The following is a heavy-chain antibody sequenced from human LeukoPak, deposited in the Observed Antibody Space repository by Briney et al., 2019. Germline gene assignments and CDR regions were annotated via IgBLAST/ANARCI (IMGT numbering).Heavy chain of an antibody. V-gene: IGHV3-30*01. CDR2: ISYDGSNK. Sequence: GGSLRLSCAASGFTFSSYAMHWVRQAPGKGLEWVAVISYDGSNKYYADSVKGRFTISRDNSKNTLYLQMNSLRAEDTAVYYCARWSIAARPDYYYMDVWGKGTTVTVSS. J-gene: IGHJ6*03. D-gene: IGHD6-6*01. CDR1: GFTFSSYA. CDR3: ARWSIAARPDYYYMDV.